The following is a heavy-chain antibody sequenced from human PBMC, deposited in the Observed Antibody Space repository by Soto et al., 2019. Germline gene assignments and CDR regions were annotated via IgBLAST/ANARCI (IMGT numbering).Heavy chain of an antibody. CDR3: ARHSTTTVTTTGYYYGMDV. Sequence: GASLKISCTDSGYSFTSYWIGWLRQMPGKGLEWMGIIYPGDSDTRYSPSFQGQVTISADKSISTAYLQWSSLTASDTAMYYCARHSTTTVTTTGYYYGMDVWGQGTTVTVSS. V-gene: IGHV5-51*01. CDR2: IYPGDSDT. J-gene: IGHJ6*02. D-gene: IGHD4-4*01. CDR1: GYSFTSYW.